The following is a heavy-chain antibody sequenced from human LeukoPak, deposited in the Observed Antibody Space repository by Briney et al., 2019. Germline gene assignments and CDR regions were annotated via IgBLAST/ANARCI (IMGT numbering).Heavy chain of an antibody. V-gene: IGHV3-30*18. CDR2: ISYDGSNK. Sequence: GGSLRLSCAASGFTFSSYGMHWVRQAPGKGLEWVAVISYDGSNKYYADSVKGRFTISRDNSKNTLYLQMNSLRAEDTAVYYCAKDSNYDSSGSPGTLFDYWGQGTLVTVSS. CDR3: AKDSNYDSSGSPGTLFDY. D-gene: IGHD3-22*01. CDR1: GFTFSSYG. J-gene: IGHJ4*02.